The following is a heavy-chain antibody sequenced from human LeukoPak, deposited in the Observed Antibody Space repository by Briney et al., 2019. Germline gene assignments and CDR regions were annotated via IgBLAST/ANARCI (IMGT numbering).Heavy chain of an antibody. CDR1: GFTFSSYA. CDR2: ISYDGSNK. J-gene: IGHJ3*02. CDR3: AREGEMATPWAFDI. V-gene: IGHV3-30*14. Sequence: GGSLRLSCAASGFTFSSYAMHWVRQAPGKGLEWVAVISYDGSNKYYADSVKGRFTISRDNSKNTLYLQMNSLRAEDTAVYYCAREGEMATPWAFDIWGQGTMVTVSS. D-gene: IGHD5-24*01.